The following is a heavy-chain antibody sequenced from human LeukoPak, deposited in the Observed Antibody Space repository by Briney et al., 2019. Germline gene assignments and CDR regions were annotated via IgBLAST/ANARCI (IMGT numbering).Heavy chain of an antibody. J-gene: IGHJ3*02. Sequence: SGALSLTCTVSGGSISSYYWSWIRQPPGKGLEWIGYIYYSGSTTYNPSLKSRVTISVDTSKNQFSLKLSSVTAADTAVYYCARRTGSGSYYKELLAFDIWGQGTMVTVSS. CDR3: ARRTGSGSYYKELLAFDI. CDR2: IYYSGST. CDR1: GGSISSYY. V-gene: IGHV4-59*13. D-gene: IGHD3-10*01.